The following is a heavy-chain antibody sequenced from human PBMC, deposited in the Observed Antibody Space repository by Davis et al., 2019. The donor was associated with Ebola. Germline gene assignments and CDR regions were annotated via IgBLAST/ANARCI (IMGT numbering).Heavy chain of an antibody. D-gene: IGHD5-18*01. J-gene: IGHJ4*02. CDR2: TFSGGDT. CDR3: ARGGYDDGSLEH. CDR1: GFTFSTYA. Sequence: GESLKISCAISGFTFSTYAMTWVRQAPGKGLEWVSLTFSGGDTSYADSVKGRFSVSRDNLNNILYLQMNSLRVEDTAVYYCARGGYDDGSLEHWGQGTLVTVSS. V-gene: IGHV3-23*03.